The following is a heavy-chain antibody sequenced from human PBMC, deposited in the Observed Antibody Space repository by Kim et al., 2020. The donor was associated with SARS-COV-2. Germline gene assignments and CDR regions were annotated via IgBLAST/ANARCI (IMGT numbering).Heavy chain of an antibody. J-gene: IGHJ4*02. D-gene: IGHD5-18*01. CDR3: AKDKSGSYGYGGNDY. CDR2: ISYDGSNK. Sequence: GGSLRLSCAASGFTFSSYGMHWVRQAPGKVLEWVAVISYDGSNKYYADSVKGRFTISRDNSKNTLYLQMNSLRAEDTAVYYCAKDKSGSYGYGGNDYWGQGTLVTVSS. CDR1: GFTFSSYG. V-gene: IGHV3-30*18.